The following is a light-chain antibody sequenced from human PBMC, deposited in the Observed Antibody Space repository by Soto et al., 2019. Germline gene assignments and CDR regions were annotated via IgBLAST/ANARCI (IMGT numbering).Light chain of an antibody. CDR3: QQYGSSPPWT. CDR2: GAS. V-gene: IGKV3-20*01. J-gene: IGKJ1*01. CDR1: QSVSSSY. Sequence: EIVLTQSPGTLSLSPGERATLSCRASQSVSSSYLAWYQQKAGQAPRLLIYGASSRATGIPDRFSGSGSGTDFTLTISRPEPEDFAVYYCQQYGSSPPWTFGQGTKVEIK.